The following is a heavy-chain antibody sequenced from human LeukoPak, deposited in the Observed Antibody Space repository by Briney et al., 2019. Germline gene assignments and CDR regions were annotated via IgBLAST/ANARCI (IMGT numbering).Heavy chain of an antibody. V-gene: IGHV1-46*01. CDR2: VNPSDGAT. J-gene: IGHJ6*03. CDR3: AREERGGLIPSLGVLFASYYTYYYMDV. Sequence: ASVKVSCKASGFTFTMYYFHWVRQAPGQGLEWMGMVNPSDGATTYAQRFQGRATMTRDMSTTTVYMDLRSLRSEDTAVYFCAREERGGLIPSLGVLFASYYTYYYMDVWGRGTTVTV. D-gene: IGHD3-10*01. CDR1: GFTFTMYY.